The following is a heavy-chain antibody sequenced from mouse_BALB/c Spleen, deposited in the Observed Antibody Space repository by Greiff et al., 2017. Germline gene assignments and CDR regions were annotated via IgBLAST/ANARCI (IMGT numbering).Heavy chain of an antibody. CDR3: ARDQYGRRDWYFDV. J-gene: IGHJ1*01. CDR1: GFSLTSYG. D-gene: IGHD1-1*01. V-gene: IGHV2-9*02. CDR2: IWAGGST. Sequence: VQLVESGPGLVAPSQSLSITCTVSGFSLTSYGVHWVRQPPGKGLEWLGVIWAGGSTNYNSALMSRLSISKDNSKSQVFLKMNSLQTDDTAMYYCARDQYGRRDWYFDVWGAGTTVTVSS.